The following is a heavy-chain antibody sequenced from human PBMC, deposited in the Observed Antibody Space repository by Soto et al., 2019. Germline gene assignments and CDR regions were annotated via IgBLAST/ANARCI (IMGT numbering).Heavy chain of an antibody. CDR2: ISSSSSTI. D-gene: IGHD1-26*01. J-gene: IGHJ5*02. CDR3: IGDGGATDWFDP. Sequence: EVQLVESGGGLVQPGGSLRLSCAASGFTFSSYSMNWVRQAPGKGLEWVSYISSSSSTIYYADSVKGRFTISRDNAKNSLYLQMKSLRDEDTAVYYCIGDGGATDWFDPWGQGTLVTVSS. CDR1: GFTFSSYS. V-gene: IGHV3-48*02.